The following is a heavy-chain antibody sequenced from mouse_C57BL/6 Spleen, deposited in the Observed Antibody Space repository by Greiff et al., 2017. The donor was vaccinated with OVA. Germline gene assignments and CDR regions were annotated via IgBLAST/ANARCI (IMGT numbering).Heavy chain of an antibody. V-gene: IGHV1-62-2*01. D-gene: IGHD1-1*01. Sequence: VKLMESGAELVKPGASVKLSCKASGYTFTEYTIHWVKQRSGQGLEWIGWFYPGSGSIKYNEKFKDKATLTADKSSSTVYMELSRLTSEDSAVYFCSRPEMSYYYGSNSFAKGQWGQGTSVTVSS. CDR2: FYPGSGSI. J-gene: IGHJ4*01. CDR1: GYTFTEYT. CDR3: SRPEMSYYYGSNSFAKGQ.